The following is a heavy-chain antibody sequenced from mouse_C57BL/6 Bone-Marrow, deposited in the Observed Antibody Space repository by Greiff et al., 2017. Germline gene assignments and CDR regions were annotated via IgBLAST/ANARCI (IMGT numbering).Heavy chain of an antibody. Sequence: QVQLKESGPGLVQPSQSLSITCTVSGFSLTSYGVHWVRQPPGKGLEWLGVIWSGGSTDYNAAFISRLSISKDNSKSQVFFKMNSLQADDTAIYYCAKNRGYFPVGAMDYWGQGTSVTVSS. V-gene: IGHV2-4*01. CDR3: AKNRGYFPVGAMDY. D-gene: IGHD2-14*01. J-gene: IGHJ4*01. CDR2: IWSGGST. CDR1: GFSLTSYG.